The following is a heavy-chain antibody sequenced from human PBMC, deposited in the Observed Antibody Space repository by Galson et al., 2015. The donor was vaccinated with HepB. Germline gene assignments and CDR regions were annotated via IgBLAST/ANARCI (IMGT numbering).Heavy chain of an antibody. D-gene: IGHD2-15*01. CDR2: VSFDGRDK. J-gene: IGHJ6*02. Sequence: SLRLSCAASGFIFTNYGIHWVRQAPGKGLEWVAVVSFDGRDKFYADSVKGRFALSRDNSKNTLLLQMSSLRPEDTAVYYCAKDSHALASGGTIGPHYYYGMDVWGQGTTVTASS. V-gene: IGHV3-30*18. CDR1: GFIFTNYG. CDR3: AKDSHALASGGTIGPHYYYGMDV.